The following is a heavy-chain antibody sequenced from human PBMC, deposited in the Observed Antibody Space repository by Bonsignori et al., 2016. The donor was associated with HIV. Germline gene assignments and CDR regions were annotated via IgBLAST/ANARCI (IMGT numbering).Heavy chain of an antibody. D-gene: IGHD6-19*01. V-gene: IGHV4-34*01. J-gene: IGHJ4*02. CDR1: GGSFSGYY. Sequence: GSLRLSCAVYGGSFSGYYWSWIRQPPGKGLEWIGEINHSGSTNYNPSLKSRVTISVDTSKNQFSLKLSSVTAADTAVYYCARGGGAVAGTVDYWGQGTLGTVSS. CDR3: ARGGGAVAGTVDY. CDR2: INHSGST.